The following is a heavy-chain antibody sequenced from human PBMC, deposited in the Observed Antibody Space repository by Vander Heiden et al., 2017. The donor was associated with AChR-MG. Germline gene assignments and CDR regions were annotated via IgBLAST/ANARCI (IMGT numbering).Heavy chain of an antibody. Sequence: EVQLVETGGGLIQPGGSLRLSCAASGFTVSSHYMGWVRRAPGKGLEWVSVIYSGGSTYYADSVKGRFTISRDNSKNTLYLKMNSLRAEDTAVYYCASQVKAGDYDPYYYYYGMDVWGQGTTVTVSS. CDR2: IYSGGST. CDR3: ASQVKAGDYDPYYYYYGMDV. D-gene: IGHD4-17*01. V-gene: IGHV3-53*02. CDR1: GFTVSSHY. J-gene: IGHJ6*02.